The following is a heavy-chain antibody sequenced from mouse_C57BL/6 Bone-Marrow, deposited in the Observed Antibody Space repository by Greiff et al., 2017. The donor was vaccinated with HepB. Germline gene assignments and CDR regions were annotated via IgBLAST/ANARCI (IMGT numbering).Heavy chain of an antibody. CDR1: GFTFTDYY. D-gene: IGHD2-4*01. J-gene: IGHJ1*03. Sequence: EVQLQQSGGGLVQPGGSLSLSCAASGFTFTDYYMSWVRQPPGKALEWLGFIRSKANGYTTEYSASVKGRFTISRDNSQSILYLQMNALRAEDSATYYCARFIYYDYDWYFDVWGTGTTVTVSS. V-gene: IGHV7-3*01. CDR3: ARFIYYDYDWYFDV. CDR2: IRSKANGYTT.